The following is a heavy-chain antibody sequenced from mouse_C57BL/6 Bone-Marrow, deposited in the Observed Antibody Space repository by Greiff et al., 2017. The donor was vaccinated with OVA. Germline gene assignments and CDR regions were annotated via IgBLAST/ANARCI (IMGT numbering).Heavy chain of an antibody. J-gene: IGHJ2*01. CDR1: GFTFSDAW. Sequence: EVNLVESGGGLVKPGGSMKLSCAASGFTFSDAWMDWVRQSPEKGLEWVAEIRNKANNHATYYAESVKGRFTISRDESKSSDYLQMNSVRSEDTCSYYCTFLDYWGQGTTLTVSS. CDR3: TFLDY. V-gene: IGHV6-6*01. CDR2: IRNKANNHAT.